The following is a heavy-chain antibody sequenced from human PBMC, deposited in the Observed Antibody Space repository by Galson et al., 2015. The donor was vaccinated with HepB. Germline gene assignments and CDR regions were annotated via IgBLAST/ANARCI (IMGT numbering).Heavy chain of an antibody. J-gene: IGHJ4*02. D-gene: IGHD6-13*01. Sequence: SVKVSCKASGGTFSSYAISWVRQAPGQGLEWMGRIIPILGIANYAQKFQGRVTITADKSTSTAYMELSSLRSEDTAVYYCARGLRGSSWYGGEDSRPFWGYWGQGTLVTVSS. CDR2: IIPILGIA. CDR1: GGTFSSYA. CDR3: ARGLRGSSWYGGEDSRPFWGY. V-gene: IGHV1-69*04.